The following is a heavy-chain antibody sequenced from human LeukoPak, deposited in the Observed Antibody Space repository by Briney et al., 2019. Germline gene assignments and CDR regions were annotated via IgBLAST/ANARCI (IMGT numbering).Heavy chain of an antibody. CDR2: IYSGGST. D-gene: IGHD3-22*01. CDR3: ARGHISMIVAPYYMDV. V-gene: IGHV3-53*01. CDR1: GFTVSSNY. Sequence: PGGSLRLSCAASGFTVSSNYMSWVRQAPGKGLEWVSVIYSGGSTYHADSVKGRFTISRDNSKNTLYLQMNSLRAEDTAVYYRARGHISMIVAPYYMDVWGKGTTVTVSS. J-gene: IGHJ6*03.